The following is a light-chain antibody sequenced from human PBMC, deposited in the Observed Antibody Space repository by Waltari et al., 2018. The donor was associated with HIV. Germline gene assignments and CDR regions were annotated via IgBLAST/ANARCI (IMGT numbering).Light chain of an antibody. CDR2: DVD. V-gene: IGLV2-14*03. Sequence: SAVTQPASVSGLPGQSITISCTGDDNDFDVYNFVSWYQQHPGKLPRLILYDVDRRASGIPAGVTGARSGHAASPNIFGLRAEDEAEYYCALFTHDSTLLFGGGTKVTVL. J-gene: IGLJ2*01. CDR3: ALFTHDSTLL. CDR1: DNDFDVYNF.